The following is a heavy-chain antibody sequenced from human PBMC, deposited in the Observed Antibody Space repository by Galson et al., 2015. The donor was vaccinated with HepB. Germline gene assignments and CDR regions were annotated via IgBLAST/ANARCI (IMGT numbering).Heavy chain of an antibody. CDR3: LSATWSSRDYFDY. J-gene: IGHJ4*02. V-gene: IGHV1-69*13. CDR1: GGTFSSYA. CDR2: IIPIFGTA. Sequence: SVKVSCKASGGTFSSYAISWVRQAPGQGLEWMGGIIPIFGTANYAQKFQGRVTITADESTSTAYMELSSLRSEDTAVYYCLSATWSSRDYFDYWGQGTLATVSS. D-gene: IGHD2-2*01.